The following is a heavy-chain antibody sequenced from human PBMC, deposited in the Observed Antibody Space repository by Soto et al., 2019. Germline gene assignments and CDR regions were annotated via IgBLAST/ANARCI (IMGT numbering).Heavy chain of an antibody. CDR2: ISAYNGNT. D-gene: IGHD3-22*01. CDR1: GYTFTSYG. J-gene: IGHJ4*02. CDR3: ATNPSGDSSGYYFDY. V-gene: IGHV1-18*01. Sequence: ASVKVSCKASGYTFTSYGISWVRQAPGQGLEWMGWISAYNGNTNYAQKLQGRVTMTTDTSTSTAYMELRSLRSDDTAVYYCATNPSGDSSGYYFDYWGQGTLVTVSS.